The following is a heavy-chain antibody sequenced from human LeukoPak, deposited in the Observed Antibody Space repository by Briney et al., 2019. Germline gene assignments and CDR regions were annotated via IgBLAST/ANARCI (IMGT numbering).Heavy chain of an antibody. CDR3: AREKQIYDSSGYFDY. Sequence: GSLRLSCAASGFTFSSYGMHWVRQAPGKGLEWVAVIWYDGSNKYYADSVKGRFTISRDNSKNTLYLQMNSLRAEDTAVYYRAREKQIYDSSGYFDYWGQGTLVTVSS. V-gene: IGHV3-33*01. D-gene: IGHD3-22*01. CDR1: GFTFSSYG. CDR2: IWYDGSNK. J-gene: IGHJ4*02.